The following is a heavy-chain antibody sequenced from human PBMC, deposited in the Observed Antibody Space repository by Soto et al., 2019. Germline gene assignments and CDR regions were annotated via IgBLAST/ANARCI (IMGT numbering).Heavy chain of an antibody. Sequence: GGSLRLSCAASGFTFSSYAMSWVRQAPGKGLEWVSAISGSGGSTYYADSVKGRFTIPRDNSKNTLYLQMNSLRAEDTAVYYCAKDLLYSYGISDFDYWGQGTLVTVSS. V-gene: IGHV3-23*01. CDR2: ISGSGGST. CDR3: AKDLLYSYGISDFDY. CDR1: GFTFSSYA. J-gene: IGHJ4*02. D-gene: IGHD5-18*01.